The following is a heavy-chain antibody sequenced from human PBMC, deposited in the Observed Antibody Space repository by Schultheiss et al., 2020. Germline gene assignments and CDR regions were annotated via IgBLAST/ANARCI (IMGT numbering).Heavy chain of an antibody. Sequence: GGSLRLSCAASGFTFSSYSMNWVRQAPGKGLEWVSSISSSSSYIYYADSVKGRFTISRDNAKNSLYLQMNSLRAEDTAVYYCAKSMGYSSSKYYFDYWGQGTLVTVYS. J-gene: IGHJ4*02. CDR3: AKSMGYSSSKYYFDY. V-gene: IGHV3-21*01. CDR1: GFTFSSYS. CDR2: ISSSSSYI. D-gene: IGHD6-13*01.